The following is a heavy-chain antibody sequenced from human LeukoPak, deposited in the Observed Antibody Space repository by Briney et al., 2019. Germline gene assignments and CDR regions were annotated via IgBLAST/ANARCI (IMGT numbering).Heavy chain of an antibody. CDR2: IYTSGST. CDR3: ARSGYYYEGDAFDI. V-gene: IGHV4-61*02. J-gene: IGHJ3*02. CDR1: GGSISSGSYY. Sequence: PSQTLSLTCTVSGGSISSGSYYWSWIRQPAGKGLEWIGRIYTSGSTNYNPSLKSRVTISVDTSKNQFSLKLSSVTAADTAVYYCARSGYYYEGDAFDIWGQGTMVTVSS. D-gene: IGHD3-22*01.